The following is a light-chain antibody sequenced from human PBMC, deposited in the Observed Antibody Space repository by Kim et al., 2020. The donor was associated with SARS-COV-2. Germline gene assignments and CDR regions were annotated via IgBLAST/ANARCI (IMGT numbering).Light chain of an antibody. Sequence: PGERATLTCRASQTINNKLVEEQQKPGQAPRLLIYDATTRATGSPARFIGSGSETGFTLTISSLQSEEFAVYYCQQSNSWPPLTFGQGTKVDIK. CDR1: QTINNK. CDR2: DAT. CDR3: QQSNSWPPLT. V-gene: IGKV3-15*01. J-gene: IGKJ1*01.